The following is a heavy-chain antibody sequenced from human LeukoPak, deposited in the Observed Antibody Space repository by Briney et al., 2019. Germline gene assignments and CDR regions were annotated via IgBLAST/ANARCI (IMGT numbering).Heavy chain of an antibody. CDR1: GGSISSSSYY. V-gene: IGHV4-39*07. Sequence: SETLSLTCTVSGGSISSSSYYWGWIRQPPGKGLEWIGSIYYSGSTYYNPSLKSRVTISVDTSKNQFSLKLSSVTAAGTAVYYCARDLGIAAAGTGGYFDYWGQGTLVTVSS. D-gene: IGHD6-13*01. CDR3: ARDLGIAAAGTGGYFDY. J-gene: IGHJ4*02. CDR2: IYYSGST.